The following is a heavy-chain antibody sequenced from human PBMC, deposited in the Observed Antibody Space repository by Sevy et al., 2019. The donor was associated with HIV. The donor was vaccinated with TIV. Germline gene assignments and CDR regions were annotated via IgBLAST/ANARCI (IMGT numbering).Heavy chain of an antibody. CDR3: AKDHNLWSEGGFLHH. CDR2: ISYDGNNK. J-gene: IGHJ1*01. D-gene: IGHD3-10*01. CDR1: GFNLSSYA. V-gene: IGHV3-30*18. Sequence: GGSLRLSCAASGFNLSSYAIHWVRQTPGKGLEWVAVISYDGNNKYYAHSVKGRFTVSRDNSKNTLYAQMNSLRAEDTAVYYCAKDHNLWSEGGFLHHWGQGSLVTVSS.